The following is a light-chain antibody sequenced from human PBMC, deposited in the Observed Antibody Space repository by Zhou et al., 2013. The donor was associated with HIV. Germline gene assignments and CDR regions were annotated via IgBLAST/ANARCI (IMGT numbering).Light chain of an antibody. V-gene: IGKV3-11*01. Sequence: EIVLTQSPGTLSLSPGEGATLSCRASQSLTTNYLAWYHQKPGQAPRLVIYDASTRATGIPARFSGSGSGTDFTLTIDSLEPEDIAVYFCQQRSNWPPYTFGQGTKLEIK. CDR1: QSLTTNY. CDR3: QQRSNWPPYT. J-gene: IGKJ2*01. CDR2: DAS.